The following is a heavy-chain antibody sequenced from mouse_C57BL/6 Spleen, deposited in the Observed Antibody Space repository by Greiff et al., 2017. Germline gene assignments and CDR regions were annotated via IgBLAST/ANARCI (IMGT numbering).Heavy chain of an antibody. J-gene: IGHJ1*03. CDR2: IYPGNSDT. Sequence: VQLKQSGTVLARPGASVKMSCKTSGYTFTSYWMHWVKQRPGQGLEWIGAIYPGNSDTSYNQKFKGKAKLTAVTSASTAYMELSSLTNEDSAVYYCTRSSYGSSYRDWYFDVWGTGTTVTVSS. CDR1: GYTFTSYW. D-gene: IGHD1-1*01. CDR3: TRSSYGSSYRDWYFDV. V-gene: IGHV1-5*01.